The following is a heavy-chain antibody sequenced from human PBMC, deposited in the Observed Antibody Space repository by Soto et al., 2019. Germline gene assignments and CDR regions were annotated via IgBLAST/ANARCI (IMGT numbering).Heavy chain of an antibody. Sequence: QVQLVESGGGVVQPGRSLRLSCAASGFTFSSYGMHWVRQAPGKGLGWVAIISNDGSDKYYADSVKGRCTISRDSSENTVYLEMNSLTTEDRGVYFRPKDNPAVESRGQGTPVTVSS. J-gene: IGHJ4*02. CDR2: ISNDGSDK. CDR1: GFTFSSYG. V-gene: IGHV3-30*18. D-gene: IGHD2-2*01. CDR3: PKDNPAVES.